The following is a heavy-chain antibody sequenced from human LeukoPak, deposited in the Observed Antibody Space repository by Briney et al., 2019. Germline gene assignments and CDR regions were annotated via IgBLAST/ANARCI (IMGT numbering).Heavy chain of an antibody. CDR2: IYSGGST. D-gene: IGHD1-26*01. CDR3: AREVGPTYYFDD. CDR1: GFTVSSNY. Sequence: GGSLRLSCAASGFTVSSNYMTWVRQAPGKGLEWVSIIYSGGSTSYADSVKGRFTISRDNSKNTLYLQMNSLRAEDTAVYYCAREVGPTYYFDDRGQGTLVTVSS. V-gene: IGHV3-53*01. J-gene: IGHJ4*02.